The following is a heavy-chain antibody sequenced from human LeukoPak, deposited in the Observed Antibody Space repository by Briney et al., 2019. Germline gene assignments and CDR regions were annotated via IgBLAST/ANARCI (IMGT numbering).Heavy chain of an antibody. CDR2: IYYSGST. Sequence: PSETLSLTCTVSGGSISSSSYYWGWIRQPPGKGLEWIGSIYYSGSTYYNPSLKSRVTISVDTSKNQFSLKLSSVTAADTAVYYCARGVWFGSAFDIWGQGTMVTVSS. D-gene: IGHD3-10*01. CDR3: ARGVWFGSAFDI. CDR1: GGSISSSSYY. V-gene: IGHV4-39*07. J-gene: IGHJ3*02.